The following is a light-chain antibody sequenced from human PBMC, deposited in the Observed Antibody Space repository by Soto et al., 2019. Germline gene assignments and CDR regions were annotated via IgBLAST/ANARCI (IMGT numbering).Light chain of an antibody. J-gene: IGLJ1*01. CDR1: SSDVGAYDF. V-gene: IGLV2-11*01. CDR3: CSFAGTFYV. CDR2: DVN. Sequence: QSALTQPRSASGSPVQSVTISCTGTSSDVGAYDFVSWYQQHPGEAPKLIIYDVNKRPSGVPDRFSGSKSGNTASLTISGLQAEDVGDYFCCSFAGTFYVFGTGTKVTVL.